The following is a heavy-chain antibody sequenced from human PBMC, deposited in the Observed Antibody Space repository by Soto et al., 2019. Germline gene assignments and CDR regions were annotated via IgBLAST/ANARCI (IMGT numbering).Heavy chain of an antibody. CDR3: ARGYRGYESDACDI. J-gene: IGHJ3*02. CDR1: GGSISSGGYY. V-gene: IGHV4-31*03. CDR2: IYYSGST. D-gene: IGHD5-12*01. Sequence: QVQLQESGPGLVKPSQTLSLTCTVSGGSISSGGYYWSWIRQHPGKGLEWIGYIYYSGSTYYNPSLTSRVTISVDASKNQFSLKLSSVTAADTAVYYCARGYRGYESDACDIWGQGTMVTVSS.